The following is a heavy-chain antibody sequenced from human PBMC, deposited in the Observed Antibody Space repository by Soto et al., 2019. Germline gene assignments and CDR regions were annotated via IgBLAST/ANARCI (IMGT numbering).Heavy chain of an antibody. CDR1: GFSFTTYG. CDR2: IWYDGSNQ. D-gene: IGHD2-21*02. CDR3: VKDHCGGDCYSDPYFDY. V-gene: IGHV3-33*06. Sequence: QVQLVESGGGVVQPGRSLRLSCVASGFSFTTYGLHWVRQAPGKGLEWVAVIWYDGSNQYYADSVKGRFTISGDNSKNILYLEMNSMRVEDTAVYYCVKDHCGGDCYSDPYFDYWGQGTLVTVSS. J-gene: IGHJ4*02.